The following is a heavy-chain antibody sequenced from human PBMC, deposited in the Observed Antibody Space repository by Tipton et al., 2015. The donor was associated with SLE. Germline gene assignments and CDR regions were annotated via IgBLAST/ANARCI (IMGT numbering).Heavy chain of an antibody. J-gene: IGHJ4*02. CDR3: ARGRIFGVVIPDY. D-gene: IGHD3-3*01. CDR1: GGSISSHY. V-gene: IGHV4-59*11. CDR2: IYYSGST. Sequence: TLSLTCTVSGGSISSHYWSWIRQPPGKGLEWIGYIYYSGSTNYNPSLKSRVTISVDTSKNQFSLKLSSVTAADTAVYYCARGRIFGVVIPDYWGQGTLVTVSS.